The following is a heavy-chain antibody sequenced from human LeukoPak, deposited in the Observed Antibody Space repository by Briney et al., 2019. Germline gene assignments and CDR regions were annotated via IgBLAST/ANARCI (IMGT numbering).Heavy chain of an antibody. Sequence: GASVKVSCKASGDTFSSYGLSWVRQAPRQGLEWMGRIIPISGIANYAQKFQDRVTINTDESTSTVYMELSSLRSEDTAVYYCARDLYSYDSGGPDYWGQGTLVSVSS. V-gene: IGHV1-69*05. CDR2: IIPISGIA. CDR3: ARDLYSYDSGGPDY. D-gene: IGHD3-22*01. CDR1: GDTFSSYG. J-gene: IGHJ4*02.